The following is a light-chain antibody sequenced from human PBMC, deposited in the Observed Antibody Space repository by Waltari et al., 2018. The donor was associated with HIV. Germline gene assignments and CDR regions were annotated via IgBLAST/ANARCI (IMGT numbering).Light chain of an antibody. Sequence: EIVLTQSPGTLSLSPGERATLSCRASQSVSSNLAWYQQKPGQAPRLLIYGASTRATGIPARFSGSGSGTEFTLTISSLQSEDFAVYYCQQYNIWPLTFGGGTKVEIK. CDR1: QSVSSN. CDR3: QQYNIWPLT. CDR2: GAS. V-gene: IGKV3-15*01. J-gene: IGKJ4*01.